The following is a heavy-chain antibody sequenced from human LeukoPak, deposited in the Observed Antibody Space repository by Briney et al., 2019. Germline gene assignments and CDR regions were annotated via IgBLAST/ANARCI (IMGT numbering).Heavy chain of an antibody. V-gene: IGHV3-23*01. D-gene: IGHD2-21*02. CDR1: GFTFNTYA. J-gene: IGHJ4*02. CDR3: ATDGGDVSLNY. CDR2: VNRGGAT. Sequence: PGGSLRLSCVGSGFTFNTYALTWVRQAPGKGLEWLSLVNRGGATYYADSVRGQFTISRDNSKNTLYLQMSSLRAEDTAVYFCATDGGDVSLNYWGQGSLVTVSS.